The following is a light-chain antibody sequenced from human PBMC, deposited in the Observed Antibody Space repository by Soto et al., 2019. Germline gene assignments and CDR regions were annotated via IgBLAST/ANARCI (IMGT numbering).Light chain of an antibody. Sequence: EIVMTQSPDTLSVSPGERATLSCRASQSVSIDLAWCQQTPGQAPRLLIYGASTRATGVPPTFSGSASGTEFTLTISSLQSEDFTVYYCQQYNKWPLTFGQGTKVDIK. CDR1: QSVSID. J-gene: IGKJ1*01. CDR3: QQYNKWPLT. V-gene: IGKV3-15*01. CDR2: GAS.